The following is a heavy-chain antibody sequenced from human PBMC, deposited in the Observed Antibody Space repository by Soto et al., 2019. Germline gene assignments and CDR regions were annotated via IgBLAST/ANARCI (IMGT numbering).Heavy chain of an antibody. D-gene: IGHD3-16*01. CDR3: AHRRRGSYFDY. V-gene: IGHV4-34*01. J-gene: IGHJ4*02. CDR1: GGSFSGYY. Sequence: PSETLSLTCAVYGGSFSGYYWTWIRQPPGTGLEWIGEINHSGSTNYNPSLKSRVTITKDTSKNQVVLTMTNMDPVDTATYYCAHRRRGSYFDYWGQGTLVTVSS. CDR2: INHSGST.